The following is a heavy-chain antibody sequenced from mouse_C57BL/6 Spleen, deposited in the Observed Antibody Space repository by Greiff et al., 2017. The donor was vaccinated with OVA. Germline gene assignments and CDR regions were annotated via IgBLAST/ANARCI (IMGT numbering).Heavy chain of an antibody. CDR1: GFTFSSYG. D-gene: IGHD1-1*01. CDR3: ARHITTVVPFAY. CDR2: ISSGGSYT. V-gene: IGHV5-6*02. J-gene: IGHJ3*01. Sequence: DVMLVESGGDLVKPGGSLKLSCAASGFTFSSYGMSWVRQTPDKRLEWVATISSGGSYTYYPDSVKGRFTISRDNAKNTLYLQMSSLKSEDTAMYYCARHITTVVPFAYWGQGTLVTVSA.